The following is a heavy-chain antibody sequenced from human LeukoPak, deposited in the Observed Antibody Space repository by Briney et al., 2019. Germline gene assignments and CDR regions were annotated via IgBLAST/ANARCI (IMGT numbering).Heavy chain of an antibody. V-gene: IGHV4-59*08. CDR3: ARLHFAAAEEFDP. CDR1: GGSINGYY. CDR2: IYYSGST. J-gene: IGHJ5*02. Sequence: SETLSLTCTVSGGSINGYYWSWIRQPPGKGLEWIGYIYYSGSTNYNPSLKSRVTISVDTSKNQFSLNLSSGTAADTAVYYCARLHFAAAEEFDPWGQGTLVTVSS. D-gene: IGHD6-13*01.